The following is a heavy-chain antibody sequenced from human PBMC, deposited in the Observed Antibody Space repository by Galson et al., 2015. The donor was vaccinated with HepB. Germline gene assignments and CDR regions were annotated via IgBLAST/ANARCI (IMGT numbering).Heavy chain of an antibody. CDR2: ISGSGGST. CDR3: AKVRELYYYGMDV. Sequence: SLRLSCAASGFTFSSYAMSWVRQAPGKGLEWVSAISGSGGSTDYADSVKGRFTISRDNSKNTLYLQMNSLRAEDTAVYYCAKVRELYYYGMDVWGQGTTVTVSS. D-gene: IGHD1-7*01. CDR1: GFTFSSYA. J-gene: IGHJ6*02. V-gene: IGHV3-23*01.